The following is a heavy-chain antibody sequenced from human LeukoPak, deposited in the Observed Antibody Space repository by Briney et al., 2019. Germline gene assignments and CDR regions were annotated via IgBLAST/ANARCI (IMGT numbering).Heavy chain of an antibody. Sequence: ASVKVSCKAPGYTFTGYYMHWVRQAPGHGLEWMGWIHPNSGGTNYAQKFHGRVTMTRDTSISTAYMELSSLRSDDTAVYYCARGYCSGGSCYEFDYWGQGTLVTVSS. V-gene: IGHV1-2*02. CDR1: GYTFTGYY. D-gene: IGHD2-15*01. CDR3: ARGYCSGGSCYEFDY. CDR2: IHPNSGGT. J-gene: IGHJ4*02.